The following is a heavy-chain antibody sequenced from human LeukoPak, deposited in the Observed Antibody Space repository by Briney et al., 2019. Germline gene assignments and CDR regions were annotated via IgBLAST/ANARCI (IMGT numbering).Heavy chain of an antibody. CDR1: GFTFSSYE. CDR3: ARGSLEGSGCDYDY. Sequence: GGSLRLSCAVSGFTFSSYEMNWVRQAPGKGLEWLSYISGSGSTIYSADSVKGRFTISRDNAKNSLYLQMNSLRAEDTAVYYCARGSLEGSGCDYDYWGQGTLVTVSS. V-gene: IGHV3-48*03. J-gene: IGHJ4*02. D-gene: IGHD5-12*01. CDR2: ISGSGSTI.